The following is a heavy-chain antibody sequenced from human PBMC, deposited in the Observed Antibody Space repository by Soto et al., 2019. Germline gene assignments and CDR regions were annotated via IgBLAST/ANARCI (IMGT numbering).Heavy chain of an antibody. CDR2: INPDNGNT. V-gene: IGHV1-3*01. Sequence: QVQLVQSGAEVKKPGASVKISCKASGYTFTRYTMNWVRQAPGQRLEWMRWINPDNGNTKSSQKFQDRVIITRDTSASTAYMHLSSLRSEDTAVYYCARGITTGQLDPWGQGTLVTVPS. CDR3: ARGITTGQLDP. J-gene: IGHJ5*02. D-gene: IGHD3-10*01. CDR1: GYTFTRYT.